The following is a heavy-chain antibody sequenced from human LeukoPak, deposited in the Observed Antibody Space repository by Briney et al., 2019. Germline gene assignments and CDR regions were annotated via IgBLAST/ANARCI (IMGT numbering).Heavy chain of an antibody. Sequence: PGGSLRLSCAASGFTFSSHWMHWVRRGPGEGLVWVSRINTDGSSTYYADSVRGRFTISRDNAKNTLFLQMNGLRAEDTAVYYCARDHYDSSGYLDYWGQGTLVTVSS. CDR1: GFTFSSHW. D-gene: IGHD3-22*01. CDR3: ARDHYDSSGYLDY. V-gene: IGHV3-74*01. CDR2: INTDGSST. J-gene: IGHJ4*02.